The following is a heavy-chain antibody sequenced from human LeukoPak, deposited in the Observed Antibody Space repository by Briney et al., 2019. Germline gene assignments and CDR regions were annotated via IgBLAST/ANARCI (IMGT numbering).Heavy chain of an antibody. J-gene: IGHJ6*02. CDR1: GFTFGDYA. V-gene: IGHV3-49*04. D-gene: IGHD3-22*01. CDR3: TRVYYYDSSGYPDGMDV. CDR2: IRSKAYGGTT. Sequence: GGSLRLSYTASGFTFGDYAMSWVRQAPGKGLEWVGFIRSKAYGGTTEYAASVKGRFTISRDDSKSIAYLQMNSLKTEDSSVYYCTRVYYYDSSGYPDGMDVWGQGTTVTVSS.